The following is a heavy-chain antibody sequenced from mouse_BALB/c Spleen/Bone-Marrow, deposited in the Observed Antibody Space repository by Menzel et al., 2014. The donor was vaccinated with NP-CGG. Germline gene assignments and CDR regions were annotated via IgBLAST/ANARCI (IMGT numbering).Heavy chain of an antibody. J-gene: IGHJ1*01. CDR2: INPYNGDT. D-gene: IGHD1-1*01. CDR3: AREGGYYYGGSPYFDV. Sequence: EVKVEESGPELVKPGASVKISCKASGYSFTGYFMNWVMQSHGKSLEWIGRINPYNGDTFYNQKFKGKATLTVDKSSSTAHMELRSLASEDSAVYYCAREGGYYYGGSPYFDVWGAGTTVTVSS. V-gene: IGHV1-20*02. CDR1: GYSFTGYF.